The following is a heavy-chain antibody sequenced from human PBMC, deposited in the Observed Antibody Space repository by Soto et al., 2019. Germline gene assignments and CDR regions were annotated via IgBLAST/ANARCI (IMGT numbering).Heavy chain of an antibody. CDR1: GFTFSSYA. D-gene: IGHD3-16*01. Sequence: GGSLRLSCSASGFTFSSYAMHWVRQAPGKGLEYVSAISSNGGSTYYADSVKGRFTISRDNSKNTLYLQMSSLRAEDTAVYYCVKDRKGERTIGAYWGQGTLVTVSS. CDR2: ISSNGGST. CDR3: VKDRKGERTIGAY. J-gene: IGHJ4*02. V-gene: IGHV3-64D*06.